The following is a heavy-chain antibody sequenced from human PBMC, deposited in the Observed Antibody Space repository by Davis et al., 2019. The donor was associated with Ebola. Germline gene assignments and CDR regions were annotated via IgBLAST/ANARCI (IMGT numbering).Heavy chain of an antibody. CDR2: ISSTSNYI. J-gene: IGHJ4*02. CDR3: ARDWKSGSDFDY. D-gene: IGHD1-26*01. V-gene: IGHV3-21*01. CDR1: GFTFNIYN. Sequence: GESLKISCAASGFTFNIYNMNWVRQAPGKGLEWVSSISSTSNYIYYRDSVKGRFTISRDNAKNSVYLQMNSLRAEDTAVYYCARDWKSGSDFDYWGQGTLVTVSS.